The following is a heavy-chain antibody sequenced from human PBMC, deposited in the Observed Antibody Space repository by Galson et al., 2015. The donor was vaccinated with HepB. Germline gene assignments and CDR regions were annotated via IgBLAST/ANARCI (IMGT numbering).Heavy chain of an antibody. CDR1: GYTFTGYY. D-gene: IGHD3-16*01. CDR2: INPNSGGT. Sequence: SVKVSCKASGYTFTGYYMHWVRQAPGQGLEWMGWINPNSGGTNYAQKFQGWVTMTRDTSISTAYMELSRLRSDDTAVYYCARSLVMITFGVSPHPPFDPWGQGTLVTVSS. J-gene: IGHJ5*02. CDR3: ARSLVMITFGVSPHPPFDP. V-gene: IGHV1-2*04.